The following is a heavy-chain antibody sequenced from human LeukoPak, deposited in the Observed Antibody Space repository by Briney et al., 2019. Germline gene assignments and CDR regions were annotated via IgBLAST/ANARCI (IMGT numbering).Heavy chain of an antibody. V-gene: IGHV4-4*07. CDR3: ARDLYSSSWYAFDY. Sequence: PSETLSLTCTVSGGSISSHYWSWIRQPAGKGLEWIGRIYTSGSTNYNPSLKSRVTMSVDTSKNQFSLKLSSVTAADTAVYYCARDLYSSSWYAFDYWGQGTLVTVSS. J-gene: IGHJ4*02. CDR2: IYTSGST. D-gene: IGHD6-13*01. CDR1: GGSISSHY.